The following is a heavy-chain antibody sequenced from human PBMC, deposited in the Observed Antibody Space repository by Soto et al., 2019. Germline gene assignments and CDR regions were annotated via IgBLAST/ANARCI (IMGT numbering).Heavy chain of an antibody. CDR2: IAYDGTNK. V-gene: IGHV3-30*18. CDR1: GFTLSPYA. Sequence: GGSLRLSCAASGFTLSPYAMHWVRQAPGKGLEWVAVIAYDGTNKYYADSVKGRFTISRDNSKNTLYLQMNSLRAEDTAVYYCAKDLSPTVFYAFDIWGQGTMVTVSS. J-gene: IGHJ3*02. CDR3: AKDLSPTVFYAFDI. D-gene: IGHD4-17*01.